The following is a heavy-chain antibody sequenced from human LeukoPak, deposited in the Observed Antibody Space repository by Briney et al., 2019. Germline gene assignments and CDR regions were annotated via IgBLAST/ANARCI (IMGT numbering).Heavy chain of an antibody. Sequence: ASVKVSCKASGGTFSSYAISWVRQAPGQGLEWMGGIIPIFGTANYAQKFQGRVTITTDESTSTAYMELSSLRSEDTAVYYCASGRFLEWLSYHPSGNYYFDYWGQGTLVTVSS. V-gene: IGHV1-69*05. J-gene: IGHJ4*02. CDR2: IIPIFGTA. D-gene: IGHD3-3*01. CDR1: GGTFSSYA. CDR3: ASGRFLEWLSYHPSGNYYFDY.